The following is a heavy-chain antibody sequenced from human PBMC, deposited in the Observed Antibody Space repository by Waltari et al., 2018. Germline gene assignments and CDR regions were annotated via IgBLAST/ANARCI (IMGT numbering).Heavy chain of an antibody. J-gene: IGHJ3*01. CDR1: GGSITSSRHY. CDR3: ATYIGASLGTAAFDV. CDR2: MAFSGAT. D-gene: IGHD5-12*01. Sequence: QLQLQESGPGLVKPSETLSLTCSVSGGSITSSRHYWGWIRQPPGQGREWIATMAFSGATYSSPSLKSRVTVSRDTSKNQLSLKLDSVSAADTALYYCATYIGASLGTAAFDVWGQGTMVTVSS. V-gene: IGHV4-39*01.